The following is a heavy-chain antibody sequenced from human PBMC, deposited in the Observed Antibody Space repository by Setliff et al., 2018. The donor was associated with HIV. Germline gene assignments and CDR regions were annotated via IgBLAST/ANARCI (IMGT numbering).Heavy chain of an antibody. J-gene: IGHJ4*02. CDR3: ARQQHSSDLKIWNY. CDR2: IYYSGST. V-gene: IGHV4-59*01. Sequence: PSETLSLTCTVSGGSISSYYWSWIRQPPGKGLEWIGYIYYSGSTNYNPSLKSRVTISVDTSKNQFSLKLSSVTAADTAVYYCARQQHSSDLKIWNYWGQGTLVTVSS. D-gene: IGHD6-13*01. CDR1: GGSISSYY.